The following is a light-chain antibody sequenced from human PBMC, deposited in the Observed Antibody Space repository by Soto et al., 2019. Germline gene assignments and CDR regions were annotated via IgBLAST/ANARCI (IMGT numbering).Light chain of an antibody. Sequence: QSVLTQPPSASGSPGQSVAISCTGTSSDVGAYNSVSWYQQHTGKAPRLLIYEVTKRPSGVPDRFSGSKSGNTAALTVSGLQAEDEADYYCSSYAAISPYLFGTGTKLTAL. CDR3: SSYAAISPYL. CDR2: EVT. V-gene: IGLV2-8*01. CDR1: SSDVGAYNS. J-gene: IGLJ1*01.